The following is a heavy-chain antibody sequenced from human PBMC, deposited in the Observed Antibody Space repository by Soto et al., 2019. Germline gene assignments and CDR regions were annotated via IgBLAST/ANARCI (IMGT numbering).Heavy chain of an antibody. Sequence: SETLSLTCTVSGGSISSGGYYWSWIRQHPGKGLEWIGYIYYSGSTYYNPSLKSRVTISVDTSKNQFSLKLSSVTAADTAVYYCAKDTSSSPYYLDVWGKGTTVTVSS. J-gene: IGHJ6*03. CDR1: GGSISSGGYY. CDR3: AKDTSSSPYYLDV. V-gene: IGHV4-31*03. CDR2: IYYSGST. D-gene: IGHD6-13*01.